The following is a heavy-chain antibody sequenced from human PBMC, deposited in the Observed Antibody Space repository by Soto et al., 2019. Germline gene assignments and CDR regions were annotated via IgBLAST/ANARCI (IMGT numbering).Heavy chain of an antibody. CDR1: GFTFSTYS. J-gene: IGHJ6*02. CDR3: ARPYSNRWSIFYGLDV. D-gene: IGHD6-13*01. V-gene: IGHV3-48*02. CDR2: ISSSSDII. Sequence: EVQLVESGGRLVQPGGSLRLSCAASGFTFSTYSMNWVRQAPGKGLEWISYISSSSDIIYYADSVKGRFTISRDNAKNSLSLQMNSLRDEDTAGYYCARPYSNRWSIFYGLDVWGQGTTVTVSS.